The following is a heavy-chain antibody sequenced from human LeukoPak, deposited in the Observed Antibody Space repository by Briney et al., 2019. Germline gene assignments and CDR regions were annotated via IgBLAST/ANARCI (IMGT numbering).Heavy chain of an antibody. CDR3: ANASGRTGDLGEIDY. V-gene: IGHV3-30-3*01. CDR1: GFTFSSYA. D-gene: IGHD1-1*01. CDR2: ISYDGSNK. Sequence: PGGSLRLSCAASGFTFSSYAMHWVRQAPGKGLEWVAVISYDGSNKYYADSVKGRFTISRDNSKNTLYLQMNSLRAEDTAVYYCANASGRTGDLGEIDYWGQGTLVTVSS. J-gene: IGHJ4*02.